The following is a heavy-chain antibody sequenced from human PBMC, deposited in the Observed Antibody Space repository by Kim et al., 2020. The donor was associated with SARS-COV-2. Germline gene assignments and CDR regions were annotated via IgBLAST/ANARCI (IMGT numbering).Heavy chain of an antibody. Sequence: GGSLRLSCAASGFTFSSYWMHWVRQAPGKGLVWVSRINSDGSSTSYADSVKGRFTISRDNAKNTLYLQMNSLRAEATAVYYCARDWVPYSSGWRGDYWGQGTLVTVSS. CDR2: INSDGSST. V-gene: IGHV3-74*01. D-gene: IGHD6-19*01. CDR3: ARDWVPYSSGWRGDY. J-gene: IGHJ4*02. CDR1: GFTFSSYW.